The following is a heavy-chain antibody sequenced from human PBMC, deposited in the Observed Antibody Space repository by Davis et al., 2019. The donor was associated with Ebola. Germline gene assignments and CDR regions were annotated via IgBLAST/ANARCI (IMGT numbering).Heavy chain of an antibody. CDR2: INAGNGNT. V-gene: IGHV1-3*01. CDR3: ARGRFLEWLLWSY. CDR1: GYTFTSYA. Sequence: ASVKVSCKASGYTFTSYAMHWVRQAPGHRLEWMGWINAGNGNTKYSQKFQGRVTITRDTSASTAYMELSSLRSEETAVYYCARGRFLEWLLWSYWGQGTLVTVSS. D-gene: IGHD3-3*01. J-gene: IGHJ4*02.